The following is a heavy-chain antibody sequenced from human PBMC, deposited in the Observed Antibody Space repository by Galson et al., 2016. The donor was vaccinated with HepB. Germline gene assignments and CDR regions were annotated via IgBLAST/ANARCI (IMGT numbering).Heavy chain of an antibody. Sequence: TLSLTCTVSGGVISSGGYYWGWIRQLPGKGLEWIGYIYHSGNTYYKPSLKSRVVISVDTSKNQFSLKLSSVTVADTAIYYCARLVVGYTKYYFDYWGQGTRVTVSS. J-gene: IGHJ4*02. CDR1: GGVISSGGYY. D-gene: IGHD1-26*01. CDR3: ARLVVGYTKYYFDY. CDR2: IYHSGNT. V-gene: IGHV4-31*03.